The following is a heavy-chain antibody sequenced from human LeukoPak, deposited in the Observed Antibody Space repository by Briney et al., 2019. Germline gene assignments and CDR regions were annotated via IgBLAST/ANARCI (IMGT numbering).Heavy chain of an antibody. Sequence: GGSLRLSCAASGFTFSSCAMSWVRQAPGQGLGWVSAISGGGGSTYYADSVKGRFTISRDNSKNTLYLQMNSLRAEDTAVYYCAKDLFAYDSSGYYPEYFQHWGQGTLVTVSS. J-gene: IGHJ1*01. CDR1: GFTFSSCA. V-gene: IGHV3-23*01. CDR3: AKDLFAYDSSGYYPEYFQH. D-gene: IGHD3-22*01. CDR2: ISGGGGST.